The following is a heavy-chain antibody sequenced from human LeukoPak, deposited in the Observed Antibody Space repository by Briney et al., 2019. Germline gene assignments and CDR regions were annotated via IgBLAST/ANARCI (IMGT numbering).Heavy chain of an antibody. V-gene: IGHV3-9*01. CDR3: AKDIGYGDFDYYMDV. Sequence: PGGSLRLSCAASGFTFDDYAMHWVRQAPGKGLEGVSGISWNSGSIGYADSVKGRFTISRDNAKNSLYLQMNSLRAEDTALYYCAKDIGYGDFDYYMDVWGKGTTVTVSS. CDR1: GFTFDDYA. D-gene: IGHD2-21*01. CDR2: ISWNSGSI. J-gene: IGHJ6*03.